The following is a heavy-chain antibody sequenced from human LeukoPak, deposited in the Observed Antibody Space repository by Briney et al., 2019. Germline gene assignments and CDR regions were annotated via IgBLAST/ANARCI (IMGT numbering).Heavy chain of an antibody. V-gene: IGHV3-30*18. CDR3: AKDRGRQWLGPIHN. CDR2: ISYDGTNK. J-gene: IGHJ4*02. CDR1: GFTFSTSG. Sequence: PGGSLRLSCAASGFTFSTSGMHWVRQAPGKGLEWVAVISYDGTNKYYADSVKGRFTISRDNSKNTLYLQMNSLTTEDTAVYYCAKDRGRQWLGPIHNWGQGTLVTVSS. D-gene: IGHD6-19*01.